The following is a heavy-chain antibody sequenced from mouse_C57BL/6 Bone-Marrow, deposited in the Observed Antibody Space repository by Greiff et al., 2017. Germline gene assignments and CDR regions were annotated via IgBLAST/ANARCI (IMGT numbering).Heavy chain of an antibody. J-gene: IGHJ1*03. CDR1: GYTFTSYW. Sequence: QVQLQQPGAELVKPGASVKMSCKASGYTFTSYWITWVKQRPGQGLEWIGDIYPGSGSTNYNEKFKSKATLTVDTSSSTAYMQLSSLTTEDSAVDYCAGPYYSNCWYFDVWGTGTTVTVSS. CDR3: AGPYYSNCWYFDV. D-gene: IGHD2-5*01. CDR2: IYPGSGST. V-gene: IGHV1-55*01.